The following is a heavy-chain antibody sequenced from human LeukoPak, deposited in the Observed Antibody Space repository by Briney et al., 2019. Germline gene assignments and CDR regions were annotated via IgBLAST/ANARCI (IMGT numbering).Heavy chain of an antibody. D-gene: IGHD3-3*01. J-gene: IGHJ4*02. Sequence: SETLSLTCTVSGGSISSHYWSWIRQPPGKGLEWIGYIYTSGSTNYNPSLKSRVTISVDTSKNQFSLKLSSVTAADTAVYYCARSEGLFMGYFDYWGQGTLVTVSS. CDR3: ARSEGLFMGYFDY. V-gene: IGHV4-4*09. CDR2: IYTSGST. CDR1: GGSISSHY.